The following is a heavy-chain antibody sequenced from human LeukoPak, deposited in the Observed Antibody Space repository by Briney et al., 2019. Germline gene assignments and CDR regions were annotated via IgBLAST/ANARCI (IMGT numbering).Heavy chain of an antibody. CDR3: ARDLCSGGSCYWRFDY. J-gene: IGHJ4*02. D-gene: IGHD2-15*01. Sequence: SQTLSLTCAISGDTVSSNIAAWNWIRQSPSRGLEWLERTYYRSNWNNDYAVSVKSRISINPDTSKNQFSLQLNSVTPEDTAVYYCARDLCSGGSCYWRFDYWGQGTLVTVPS. CDR2: TYYRSNWNN. V-gene: IGHV6-1*01. CDR1: GDTVSSNIAA.